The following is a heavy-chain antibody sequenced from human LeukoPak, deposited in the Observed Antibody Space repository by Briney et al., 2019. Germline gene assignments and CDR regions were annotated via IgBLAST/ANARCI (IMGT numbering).Heavy chain of an antibody. J-gene: IGHJ4*02. D-gene: IGHD3-16*01. CDR2: INHSGST. Sequence: SETLSLTCAVYGGSFSGYYWSWIRQPPGKGLEWIGEINHSGSTNYNPSLKSRVTISVDTSKNQFSLKLSSVTAADTAVYYCARFDGITSGGVTKRRGYFDYWGQGTLVTVSS. CDR1: GGSFSGYY. CDR3: ARFDGITSGGVTKRRGYFDY. V-gene: IGHV4-34*01.